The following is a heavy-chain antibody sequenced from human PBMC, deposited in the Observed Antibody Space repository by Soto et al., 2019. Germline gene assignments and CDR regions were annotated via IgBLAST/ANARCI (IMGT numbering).Heavy chain of an antibody. CDR3: ARQGSSSWYWNYYYGMDV. CDR1: GGSISSSSYY. CDR2: IYYSGST. Sequence: ETLSLTCTVSGGSISSSSYYWGWIRQPPGKGLEWIGSIYYSGSTYYNPSLKSRVTISVDTSKNQFSLKLSSVTAADTAVYYCARQGSSSWYWNYYYGMDVWGQGTTVTVSS. D-gene: IGHD6-13*01. V-gene: IGHV4-39*01. J-gene: IGHJ6*02.